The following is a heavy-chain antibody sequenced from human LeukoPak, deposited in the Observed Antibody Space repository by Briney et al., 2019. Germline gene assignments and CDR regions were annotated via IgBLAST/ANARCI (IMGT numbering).Heavy chain of an antibody. CDR3: ARAGQFISARPITFDY. V-gene: IGHV4-59*01. D-gene: IGHD6-6*01. CDR2: IYYSGTP. Sequence: SETLSLTCSVSGGSLSSYYWSWIQQPPGKGLEWIASIYYSGTPTYNPSLRGRVTISVDTSENQFSLKLRSVAAADTAVYYCARAGQFISARPITFDYWGQGSLVTVSS. J-gene: IGHJ4*02. CDR1: GGSLSSYY.